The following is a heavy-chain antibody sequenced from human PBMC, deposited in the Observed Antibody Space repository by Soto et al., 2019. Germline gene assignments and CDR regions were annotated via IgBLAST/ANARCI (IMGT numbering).Heavy chain of an antibody. Sequence: PSETLSLTCAVYGGSFSGYYWSWIRQPPGKGLEWIGEINHSGSTNYNPSLKSRVTISVDTSKNQFSLKLSSVTAADTAVYYCARRSGYYFYPYYYYYMDVWGKGTTVTVSS. CDR1: GGSFSGYY. V-gene: IGHV4-34*01. J-gene: IGHJ6*03. D-gene: IGHD5-12*01. CDR2: INHSGST. CDR3: ARRSGYYFYPYYYYYMDV.